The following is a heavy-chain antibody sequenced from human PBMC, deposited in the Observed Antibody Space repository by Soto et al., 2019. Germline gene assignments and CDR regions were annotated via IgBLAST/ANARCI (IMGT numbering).Heavy chain of an antibody. Sequence: PSQTLSLTCAISGGSVSSSSAAWNWIRQSPSRGLEWLGRTYYKSKWYYDYAVSVEGRMTINPDTSKNQFSLQLNSVTPDDSAVYYCARDSYYDFSTGYYYFASWGQGTLVTVSS. D-gene: IGHD3-3*01. CDR2: TYYKSKWYY. J-gene: IGHJ4*02. CDR3: ARDSYYDFSTGYYYFAS. CDR1: GGSVSSSSAA. V-gene: IGHV6-1*01.